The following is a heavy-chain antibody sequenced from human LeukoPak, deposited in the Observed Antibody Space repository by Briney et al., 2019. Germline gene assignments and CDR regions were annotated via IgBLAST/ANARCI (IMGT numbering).Heavy chain of an antibody. D-gene: IGHD3-22*01. J-gene: IGHJ4*02. Sequence: PSETLSLTCTVSDYSISSGYGYYWSWIRQPAGKGLEWIGRIYTSGSTNYNPSLKSRVTMSVDTSKNQFSLKLSSVTAADTAVYYCARDAYYYDSSGYYRYDYWGQGTLVTVSS. CDR2: IYTSGST. CDR1: DYSISSGYGYY. V-gene: IGHV4-61*02. CDR3: ARDAYYYDSSGYYRYDY.